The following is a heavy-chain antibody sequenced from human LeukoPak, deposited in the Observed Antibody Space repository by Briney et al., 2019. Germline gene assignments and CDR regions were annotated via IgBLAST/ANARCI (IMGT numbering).Heavy chain of an antibody. Sequence: SETLFLTCTVSGGSSSAYYWTWIRQPPGKGLEWIGYIHPSGSTNYNPSLKSRVTMSVDTSKNQFYLGLSSVTAADTAVYYCVRPGQSDWWVYFNYWGQGAVVTVSS. CDR3: VRPGQSDWWVYFNY. J-gene: IGHJ4*02. V-gene: IGHV4-4*09. D-gene: IGHD2-21*01. CDR2: IHPSGST. CDR1: GGSSSAYY.